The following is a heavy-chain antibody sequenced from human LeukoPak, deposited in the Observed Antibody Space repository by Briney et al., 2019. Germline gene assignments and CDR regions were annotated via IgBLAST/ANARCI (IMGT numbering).Heavy chain of an antibody. CDR3: ARDGGWFGEFTFDY. D-gene: IGHD3-10*01. CDR1: GFTFDDYA. CDR2: INWNSGNI. Sequence: LRLSCAASGFTFDDYAMHWVRQAPGKGLEWVSSINWNSGNIAYADSVKGRFTISRDNAKNSLYLQMNSLRAEDTAVYYCARDGGWFGEFTFDYWGQGTLVTVSS. J-gene: IGHJ4*02. V-gene: IGHV3-9*01.